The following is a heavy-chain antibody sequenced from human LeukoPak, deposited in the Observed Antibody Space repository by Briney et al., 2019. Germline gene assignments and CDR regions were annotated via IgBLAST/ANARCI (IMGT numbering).Heavy chain of an antibody. Sequence: EASVKVSCKVSGYTLTELSMHWVRQAPGKGLEWMGGFDPEDGETIYAQKFQGRVTMTEDTSTDTAYMELSSLRSEDTAVYYCATVRARVNWFDPWGQGTLVTVPS. V-gene: IGHV1-24*01. CDR3: ATVRARVNWFDP. CDR1: GYTLTELS. J-gene: IGHJ5*02. CDR2: FDPEDGET.